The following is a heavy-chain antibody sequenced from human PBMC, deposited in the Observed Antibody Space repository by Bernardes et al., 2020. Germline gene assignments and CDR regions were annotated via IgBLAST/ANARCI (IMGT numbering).Heavy chain of an antibody. CDR1: GGSISSYY. V-gene: IGHV4-59*01. J-gene: IGHJ4*02. CDR3: AREGIYSGYVDY. D-gene: IGHD5-12*01. CDR2: IYYSGST. Sequence: SETLSLTCTVSGGSISSYYWSWIRQPPGKGLEWIGYIYYSGSTNYNPSLKSRVTISVDTSKNQFSLKLSSVTAADTAVYYCAREGIYSGYVDYWGQGTLVTVSS.